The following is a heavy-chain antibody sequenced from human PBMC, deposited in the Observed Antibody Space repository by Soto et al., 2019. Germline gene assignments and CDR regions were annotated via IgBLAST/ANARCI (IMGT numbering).Heavy chain of an antibody. CDR1: GYIFTNFY. Sequence: QVQLVQPGAEVKKPGASVKFSCKASGYIFTNFYIHWVRQAPGQGLEWIGIINPNGGSTNDAQNCKGRVTMTRDTSTSTVYMDLSSLRSEDTAVYYCTSVLASGEYWGQGTLITVSS. D-gene: IGHD6-6*01. V-gene: IGHV1-46*03. J-gene: IGHJ4*02. CDR3: TSVLASGEY. CDR2: INPNGGST.